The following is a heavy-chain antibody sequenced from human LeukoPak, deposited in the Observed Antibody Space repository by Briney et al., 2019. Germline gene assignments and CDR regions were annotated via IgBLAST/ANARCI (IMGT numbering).Heavy chain of an antibody. V-gene: IGHV3-9*01. Sequence: GGSLRLSCAASGFTFDDYAVHWVRQAPGKGLEWVSGISWNSGSIGYADSVKGRFTISRDNAKNSLYLQMNSLRAEDTALYYCAKSADCSGGSCPRYFDYWGQGTLVPVSS. CDR2: ISWNSGSI. D-gene: IGHD2-15*01. J-gene: IGHJ4*02. CDR3: AKSADCSGGSCPRYFDY. CDR1: GFTFDDYA.